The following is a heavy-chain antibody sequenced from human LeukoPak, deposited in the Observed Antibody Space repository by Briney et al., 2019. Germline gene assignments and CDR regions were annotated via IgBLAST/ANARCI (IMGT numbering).Heavy chain of an antibody. CDR2: ISAYNGNT. V-gene: IGHV1-18*01. CDR3: ARVYYDILTGYSLDY. Sequence: GASVKVSCKASGYTFTSYGISWVRQAPGQGLEWMGWISAYNGNTNYAQKLQGRVTMTTDTSTSTAYMELRSLRSDDTAVYYCARVYYDILTGYSLDYWGQGTLVTVSS. CDR1: GYTFTSYG. J-gene: IGHJ4*02. D-gene: IGHD3-9*01.